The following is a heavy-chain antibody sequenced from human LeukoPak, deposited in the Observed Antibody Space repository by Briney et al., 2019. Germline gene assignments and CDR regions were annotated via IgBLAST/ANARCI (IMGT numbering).Heavy chain of an antibody. D-gene: IGHD2-15*01. CDR2: ISAYNGNT. Sequence: ASVKVSCKASGYTFTSYGISWVRQAPGQGLEWMGWISAYNGNTNYAQKFQGRVTMTTDTSTSTAYMELSSLRSEDTAVYYCARGSPLAATTNYYYYYMDVWGKGTTVTVSS. V-gene: IGHV1-18*01. CDR3: ARGSPLAATTNYYYYYMDV. J-gene: IGHJ6*03. CDR1: GYTFTSYG.